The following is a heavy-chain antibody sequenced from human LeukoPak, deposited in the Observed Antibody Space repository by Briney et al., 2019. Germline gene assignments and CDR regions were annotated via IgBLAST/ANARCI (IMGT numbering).Heavy chain of an antibody. D-gene: IGHD2-8*02. J-gene: IGHJ4*02. Sequence: GRSLRLSCAASGFTFSSYGMHWVRQAPGKGLEWVAVISYDGSNKYYADSVKGRFTISRDNSKNTLYLQMNSLRAEDTAVYYCARDEIWAGGYIDYWGPGTLVTVSS. CDR1: GFTFSSYG. CDR2: ISYDGSNK. V-gene: IGHV3-30*03. CDR3: ARDEIWAGGYIDY.